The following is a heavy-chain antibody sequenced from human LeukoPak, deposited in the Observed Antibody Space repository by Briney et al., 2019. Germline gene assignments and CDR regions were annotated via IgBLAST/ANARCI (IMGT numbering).Heavy chain of an antibody. CDR3: AKRHSANGLDY. CDR2: ITDSNGRT. CDR1: GFTVNSFS. J-gene: IGHJ4*02. Sequence: GGSLRLSCAASGFTVNSFSMSWIRQAPGKGLEWVSTITDSNGRTYYADSVKGRFTISSDNSKNTVYLQMNSLRAEDTAVYFCAKRHSANGLDYWGQGTLATVSS. V-gene: IGHV3-23*01. D-gene: IGHD2-8*01.